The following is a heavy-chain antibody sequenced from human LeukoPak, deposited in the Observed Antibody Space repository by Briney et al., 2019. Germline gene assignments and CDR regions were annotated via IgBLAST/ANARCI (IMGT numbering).Heavy chain of an antibody. J-gene: IGHJ5*02. CDR2: IFHSGST. D-gene: IGHD6-19*01. CDR3: ARSRIVLADSLDP. Sequence: SETLSLTCTVSGGSINSSSYYWGWIRQPPGKGLEWIGRIFHSGSTNYNPSLNSRVTMSVDTSKNQFSLKLSSVTAADTAVYYCARSRIVLADSLDPWGQGTLVTVSS. CDR1: GGSINSSSYY. V-gene: IGHV4-39*07.